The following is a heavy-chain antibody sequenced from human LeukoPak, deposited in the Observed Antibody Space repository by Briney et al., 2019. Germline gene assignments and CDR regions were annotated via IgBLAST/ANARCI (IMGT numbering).Heavy chain of an antibody. V-gene: IGHV3-48*03. CDR3: AREYIVLMVYAINYFDY. J-gene: IGHJ4*02. CDR2: ISSSGSTI. Sequence: GGSLRLSCAASGFTFSSYEMNWVRQAPGKGLEWVSYISSSGSTIYYADSVKGRFTISRDNSKNTLYLQMNSLRAEDTAVYYCAREYIVLMVYAINYFDYWGQGTLVTVSS. D-gene: IGHD2-8*01. CDR1: GFTFSSYE.